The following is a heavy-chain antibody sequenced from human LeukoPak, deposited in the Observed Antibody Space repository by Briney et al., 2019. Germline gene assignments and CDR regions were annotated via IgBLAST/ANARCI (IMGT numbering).Heavy chain of an antibody. V-gene: IGHV4-59*12. CDR1: GGSISSYY. J-gene: IGHJ6*02. CDR2: IYYSGST. Sequence: PSETLSLTCTVSGGSISSYYWSWIRQPPGKGLEWIGYIYYSGSTNYNPSLKSRVTISVDTSKNQFSLKLSSVTAADTAVYYCARIPFYDSSGYYNGRYYYYGMDVWGQGTTVTVSS. D-gene: IGHD3-22*01. CDR3: ARIPFYDSSGYYNGRYYYYGMDV.